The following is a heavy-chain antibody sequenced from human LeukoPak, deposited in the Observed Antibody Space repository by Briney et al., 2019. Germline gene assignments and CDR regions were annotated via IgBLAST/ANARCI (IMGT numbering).Heavy chain of an antibody. J-gene: IGHJ4*02. D-gene: IGHD1-26*01. Sequence: SVKVSCKASGGTFISYAISWVRQAPGQGLEWMGGIIPIFGTANYAQKFQGRVTITADESTSTAYMELSSLRSEDTAVYYCARDLVGATCIDYWGQGTLVTVSS. CDR1: GGTFISYA. CDR2: IIPIFGTA. V-gene: IGHV1-69*13. CDR3: ARDLVGATCIDY.